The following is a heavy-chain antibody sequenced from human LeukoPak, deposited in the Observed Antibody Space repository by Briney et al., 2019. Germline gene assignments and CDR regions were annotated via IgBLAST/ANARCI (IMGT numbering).Heavy chain of an antibody. Sequence: PSETLSLTCAVYGGSFSGYYWSWIRQPPGKGLEWIGEINLSGSTNYNPSLKSRVTISVDTSKNQFSLKLSSVTAADTAVYYCARVFIDTVDTAMPTKGHFDYWGQGTLVSVSS. CDR2: INLSGST. CDR3: ARVFIDTVDTAMPTKGHFDY. CDR1: GGSFSGYY. D-gene: IGHD5-18*01. J-gene: IGHJ4*02. V-gene: IGHV4-34*01.